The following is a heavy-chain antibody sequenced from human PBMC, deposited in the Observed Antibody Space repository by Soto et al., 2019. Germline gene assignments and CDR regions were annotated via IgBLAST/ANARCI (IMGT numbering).Heavy chain of an antibody. CDR3: ARDLRFRGFYGMDV. Sequence: QVQLQESGQGLVKPSQTLSLTCTVPGGSISSGGYYWSWIRQHPGKGLEWIGYIYYIGSTYYNPSLKSRVTISVDTSKNQFSLKLSSVTAADTAVYYCARDLRFRGFYGMDVWGQGTTVTVSS. J-gene: IGHJ6*02. D-gene: IGHD3-10*01. V-gene: IGHV4-31*03. CDR2: IYYIGST. CDR1: GGSISSGGYY.